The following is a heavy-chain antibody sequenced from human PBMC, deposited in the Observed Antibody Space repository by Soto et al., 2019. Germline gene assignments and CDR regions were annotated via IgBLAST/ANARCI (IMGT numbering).Heavy chain of an antibody. D-gene: IGHD5-18*01. J-gene: IGHJ6*02. CDR2: ISYDGSNK. CDR3: ARGVDTAMVFQYYYYGMDV. Sequence: GGSLRLSCAASGFTFSSYAMHWVRQAPGKGLEWVAVISYDGSNKYYADSVKGRFTISRDDSKNTLYLQMNSLRAEDTAVYYCARGVDTAMVFQYYYYGMDVWGQGTTVTVSS. CDR1: GFTFSSYA. V-gene: IGHV3-30-3*01.